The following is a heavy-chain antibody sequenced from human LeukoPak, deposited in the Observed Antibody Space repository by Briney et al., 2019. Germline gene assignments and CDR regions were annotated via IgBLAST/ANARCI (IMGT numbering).Heavy chain of an antibody. D-gene: IGHD3-10*01. CDR2: ISYDGSNK. J-gene: IGHJ5*02. CDR1: GFTFSSYA. CDR3: AKDSQPLGGGSFDP. Sequence: PGRSLRLSCAASGFTFSSYAMHWVRQAPGKGLEWVAVISYDGSNKYYADSVKGRFTISRDNSKNTLYLQMNSLRAEDTAVYYCAKDSQPLGGGSFDPWGQGTLVTVSS. V-gene: IGHV3-30-3*01.